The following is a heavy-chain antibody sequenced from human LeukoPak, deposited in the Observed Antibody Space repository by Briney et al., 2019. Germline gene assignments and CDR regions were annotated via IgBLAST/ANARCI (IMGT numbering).Heavy chain of an antibody. CDR2: IYYSGST. V-gene: IGHV4-59*01. D-gene: IGHD2-2*01. J-gene: IGHJ1*01. CDR1: GGSISSYY. CDR3: ASHFRYCSSTSCDVEYFQH. Sequence: SETLSLTCTVSGGSISSYYWSWIRQPPGKGLEWIGYIYYSGSTNYNPSLKSRVTISVDTSKNQFSLKLSSVTAADTAVYYCASHFRYCSSTSCDVEYFQHWGQGTLVTVSS.